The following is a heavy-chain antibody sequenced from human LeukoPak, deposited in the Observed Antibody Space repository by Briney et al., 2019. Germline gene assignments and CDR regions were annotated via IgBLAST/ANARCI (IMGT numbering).Heavy chain of an antibody. D-gene: IGHD6-19*01. CDR1: GFIFSSFA. J-gene: IGHJ4*02. CDR2: ISGSGGST. CDR3: AKNQGQWLVPVDY. Sequence: GGSLRLSCAPSGFIFSSFAMSWVRQAPGKGLEWVSAISGSGGSTYYADSVKGRFTISRDNSKNMLYLQMNSLRAEDTAVYYCAKNQGQWLVPVDYWGQGTLVTVSS. V-gene: IGHV3-23*01.